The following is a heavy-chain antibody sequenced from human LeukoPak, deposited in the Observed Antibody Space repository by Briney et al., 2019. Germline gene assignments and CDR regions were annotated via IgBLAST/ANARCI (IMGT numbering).Heavy chain of an antibody. V-gene: IGHV1-46*01. D-gene: IGHD3-22*01. CDR1: GYTFTSYY. Sequence: ASVKVSCKASGYTFTSYYMHWVRQPPGQGLEWMGIINPSGGSTSYAQKYQGRVTMSRDTSTSTVYMELSSLRSEDTAVYYCARVRNYYDSSGYSYYFDYWGQGTLVTVSS. J-gene: IGHJ4*02. CDR3: ARVRNYYDSSGYSYYFDY. CDR2: INPSGGST.